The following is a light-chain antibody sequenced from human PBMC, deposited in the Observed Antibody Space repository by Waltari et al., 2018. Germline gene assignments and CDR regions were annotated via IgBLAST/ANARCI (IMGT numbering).Light chain of an antibody. V-gene: IGKV2-30*02. CDR2: KGS. CDR1: QSLVHSDGNTY. CDR3: MQVTHWPHT. Sequence: VVMTQSPLSLPGTLGQPASISCRSSQSLVHSDGNTYLEWFQQRPGQSPRRLIYKGSNRDPGVPDRFSGSGSGTDFTLKISRVEAEDVGLYYCMQVTHWPHTFGQGTSLEI. J-gene: IGKJ2*01.